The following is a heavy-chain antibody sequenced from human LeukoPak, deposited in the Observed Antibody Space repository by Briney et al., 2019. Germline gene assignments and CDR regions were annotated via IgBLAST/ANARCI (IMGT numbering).Heavy chain of an antibody. V-gene: IGHV4-59*01. CDR3: ARDPRTPYYYYYMDV. J-gene: IGHJ6*03. Sequence: PSETLSLTCTVSGGSISSYYWSWIRQPPGKGLEWIGYIYYSGSTNYNPSLKSRVTISVDTSKNQFSLKLSSVTAADTAVYYCARDPRTPYYYYYMDVWGKGTTVTVSS. CDR1: GGSISSYY. CDR2: IYYSGST.